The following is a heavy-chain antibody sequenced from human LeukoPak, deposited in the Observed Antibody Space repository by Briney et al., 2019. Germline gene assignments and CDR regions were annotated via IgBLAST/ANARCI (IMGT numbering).Heavy chain of an antibody. V-gene: IGHV3-9*01. Sequence: PGGSLRLSCAASGFTFDDYAMHWVRQAPGKALEWVSGISWNSGSIGYADSVKGRFTISRDNAKNSLYLQMNSLRAEDTAVYYCARELTIFGVVTDYWGQGTLVTVSS. D-gene: IGHD3-3*01. CDR3: ARELTIFGVVTDY. CDR2: ISWNSGSI. J-gene: IGHJ4*02. CDR1: GFTFDDYA.